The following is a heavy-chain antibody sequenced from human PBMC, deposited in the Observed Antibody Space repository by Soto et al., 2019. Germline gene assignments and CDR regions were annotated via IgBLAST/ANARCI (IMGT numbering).Heavy chain of an antibody. CDR1: GFTFSSYA. CDR2: ISYDGSNK. CDR3: ARVTYYYDSSGTREAFDI. D-gene: IGHD3-22*01. V-gene: IGHV3-30-3*01. J-gene: IGHJ3*02. Sequence: LRLSCAASGFTFSSYAMHWVRQAPGKGLEWVAVISYDGSNKYYADSVKGRFTISRDNSKNTLYLQMNSLRAEDTAVYYCARVTYYYDSSGTREAFDIWGQGTMVTVSS.